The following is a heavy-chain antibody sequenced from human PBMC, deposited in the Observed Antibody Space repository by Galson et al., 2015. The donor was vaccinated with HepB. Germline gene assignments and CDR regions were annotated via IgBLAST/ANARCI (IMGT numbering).Heavy chain of an antibody. CDR1: GYSFTSYW. J-gene: IGHJ6*02. D-gene: IGHD3-10*01. Sequence: QSGAEVKKPGESLRISCKGSGYSFTSYWISWVRQMPGKGLEWMGRIDPSDSYTNYSPSFQGHVTISADKSISTAYLQWSSLKASNTAMYYCAREFRVAHYYYYGMDVWGQGTTVTVSS. CDR2: IDPSDSYT. CDR3: AREFRVAHYYYYGMDV. V-gene: IGHV5-10-1*01.